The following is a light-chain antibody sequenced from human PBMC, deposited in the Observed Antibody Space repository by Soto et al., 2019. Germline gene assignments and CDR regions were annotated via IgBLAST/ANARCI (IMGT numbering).Light chain of an antibody. V-gene: IGKV3-20*01. CDR1: QSVSSSY. Sequence: EIVLTQSPGTLSLSPGERATLSCRASQSVSSSYLAWYQQKPGQAPRLLIYGASIRATGIPDRFSGSGSGTDFTLTISRLEPEDFAVYYCQQCGSSPPYTFGQGTKLEI. CDR3: QQCGSSPPYT. J-gene: IGKJ2*01. CDR2: GAS.